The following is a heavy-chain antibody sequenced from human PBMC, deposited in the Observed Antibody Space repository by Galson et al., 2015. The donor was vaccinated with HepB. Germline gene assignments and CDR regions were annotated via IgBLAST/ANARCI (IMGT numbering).Heavy chain of an antibody. CDR2: IDPSDSYT. V-gene: IGHV5-10-1*01. Sequence: QSGAEVKKPGESLRISCKGSGYSFTSYWISWVRQMPGKGLEWMGRIDPSDSYTNYSPSFQGHVTISADKSISTAYLQWSSLKASDTAMYYCARQTVLYYYGSGISLPFDYWGQGTLVTVSS. J-gene: IGHJ4*02. CDR1: GYSFTSYW. CDR3: ARQTVLYYYGSGISLPFDY. D-gene: IGHD3-10*01.